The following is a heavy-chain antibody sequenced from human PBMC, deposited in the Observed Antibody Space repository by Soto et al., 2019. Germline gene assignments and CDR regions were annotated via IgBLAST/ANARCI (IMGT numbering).Heavy chain of an antibody. Sequence: GAAVTVSCTASGYSFSSQAITWVRQATGQGLEWMGGIIPVFGTPTYAQKFQGRLTISADKSTNTSSLELRSLRSEDTAVYYCARGGALSTSWYWGDGLDSWGQGTQVTVLL. CDR3: ARGGALSTSWYWGDGLDS. CDR2: IIPVFGTP. J-gene: IGHJ4*02. CDR1: GYSFSSQA. D-gene: IGHD6-13*01. V-gene: IGHV1-69*06.